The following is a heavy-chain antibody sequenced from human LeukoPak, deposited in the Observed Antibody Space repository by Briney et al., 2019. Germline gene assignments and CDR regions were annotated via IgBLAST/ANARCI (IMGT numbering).Heavy chain of an antibody. Sequence: GGSLRLSCAASGFSFSIYSLNWVRQAPGKGLEWVSYISHTGSTMSYADPVKGRFTISRDNAKNSLYLQMNSLRAEDTAVYYCAREMEGTTYSSSWYAPYYFDYWGQGTLVTVSS. D-gene: IGHD6-13*01. V-gene: IGHV3-48*04. CDR3: AREMEGTTYSSSWYAPYYFDY. CDR2: ISHTGSTM. J-gene: IGHJ4*02. CDR1: GFSFSIYS.